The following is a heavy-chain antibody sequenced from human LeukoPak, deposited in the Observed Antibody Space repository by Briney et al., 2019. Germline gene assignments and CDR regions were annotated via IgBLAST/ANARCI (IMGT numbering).Heavy chain of an antibody. Sequence: GASVKVSCKASGYTFTSYDINWERQATGQGLEWMGWMNPNSGNTGYAQKFQGRVTITTDESTSTAYMELSSLRSEDTAVYYCARGFPGNSEVVDIWGQGTMVTVSS. V-gene: IGHV1-8*01. CDR2: MNPNSGNT. D-gene: IGHD4-23*01. CDR3: ARGFPGNSEVVDI. CDR1: GYTFTSYD. J-gene: IGHJ3*02.